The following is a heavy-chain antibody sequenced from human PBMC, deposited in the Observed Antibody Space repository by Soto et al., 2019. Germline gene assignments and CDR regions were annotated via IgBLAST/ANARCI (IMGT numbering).Heavy chain of an antibody. V-gene: IGHV6-1*01. CDR2: TYYRSKWYH. CDR3: ARGRYSSGWYRTYYYGRGV. Sequence: SHSVSLTCAISGDSVSSISAAWNWVRQSPSRVLEWLGRTYYRSKWYHDYAVSVKSRITINPDTSNNQFSLQLNSLTPEDTAVYYSARGRYSSGWYRTYYYGRGVWRQGTTVTVSS. CDR1: GDSVSSISAA. D-gene: IGHD6-13*01. J-gene: IGHJ6*02.